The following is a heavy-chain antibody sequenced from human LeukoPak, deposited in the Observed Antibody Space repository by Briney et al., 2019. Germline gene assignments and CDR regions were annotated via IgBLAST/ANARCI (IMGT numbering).Heavy chain of an antibody. J-gene: IGHJ4*02. CDR2: IHYDGSNK. CDR3: ATEMATNPAFDY. CDR1: GFTFSSYW. Sequence: GGSLRLSCAASGFTFSSYWMSWVRQAPGKGLEWVAFIHYDGSNKYYADSVRGRFTISRDNAKNTLYLQMNSLRAEDTAVYYCATEMATNPAFDYWGQGTLVTVSS. D-gene: IGHD5-24*01. V-gene: IGHV3-30*02.